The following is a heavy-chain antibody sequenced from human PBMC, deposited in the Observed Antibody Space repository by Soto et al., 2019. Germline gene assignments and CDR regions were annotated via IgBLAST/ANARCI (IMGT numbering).Heavy chain of an antibody. CDR3: ARGADYYYYMDV. D-gene: IGHD6-13*01. CDR2: IYYSGST. V-gene: IGHV4-31*03. J-gene: IGHJ6*03. CDR1: GGSISSGGYY. Sequence: SETLSLTCTVSGGSISSGGYYWSWIRQHPGKGLEWIGYIYYSGSTYYNPSLKSRVNISVDTSKNQFSLKLSSVTAADTAVYYCARGADYYYYMDVWGKGTTVTVSS.